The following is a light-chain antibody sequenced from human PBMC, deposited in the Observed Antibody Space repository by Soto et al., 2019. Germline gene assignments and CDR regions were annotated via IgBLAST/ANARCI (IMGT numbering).Light chain of an antibody. CDR1: QSVSSN. V-gene: IGKV3-15*01. J-gene: IGKJ4*01. CDR2: GAS. Sequence: EIVMTQSPATLSVSPGERATLSCRASQSVSSNLAWYQQQPGQAPRLLIYGASTRATGIPARFSGSGSGTEFTLTISSLQSEDFAVYYCQQYNNCPPLTFGGGTKVEIK. CDR3: QQYNNCPPLT.